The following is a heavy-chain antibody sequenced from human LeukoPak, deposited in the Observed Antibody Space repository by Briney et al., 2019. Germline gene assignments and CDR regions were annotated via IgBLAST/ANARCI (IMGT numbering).Heavy chain of an antibody. CDR3: ARDRWRLQPDY. D-gene: IGHD5-24*01. CDR2: IYYSGST. V-gene: IGHV4-59*01. J-gene: IGHJ4*02. Sequence: PSETLSLTCTVSGGSMSSYYWSWIRQPPGKGVGWIGSIYYSGSTNYNPSLKSRVTISVDTSKNQFSLKLTSVTAADTAVYYCARDRWRLQPDYWGQGILVTVSS. CDR1: GGSMSSYY.